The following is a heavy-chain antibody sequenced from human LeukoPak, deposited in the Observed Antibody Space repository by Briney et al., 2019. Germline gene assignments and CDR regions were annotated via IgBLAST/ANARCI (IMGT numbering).Heavy chain of an antibody. CDR3: AKLSSYGSGSSPAYFDY. CDR2: IIGSGGRI. CDR1: GFTFSSYA. Sequence: GGSLRLSYAASGFTFSSYAIMWVRQAPGKGREYVSPIIGSGGRIYYADSVKGRFTISRDTSKNPLSLQLNTLRAEDTAVYYCAKLSSYGSGSSPAYFDYWGQGTLVTVSS. D-gene: IGHD3-10*01. V-gene: IGHV3-23*01. J-gene: IGHJ4*02.